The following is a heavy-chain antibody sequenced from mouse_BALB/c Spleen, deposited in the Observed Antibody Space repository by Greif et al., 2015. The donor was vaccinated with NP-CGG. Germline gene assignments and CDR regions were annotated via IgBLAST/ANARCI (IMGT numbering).Heavy chain of an antibody. J-gene: IGHJ2*01. D-gene: IGHD5-1*01. CDR3: AREYDN. CDR2: ISSGGSYT. Sequence: EVMLVETGGDLVKPGGSLKLSCAASGFTFSSYGMSWVRQTPDKRLEWVATISSGGSYTYYPDSVKGRFTISRDNAKNTLYLQMSSLKSEDTAMYYCAREYDNWGQGTTLTVSS. CDR1: GFTFSSYG. V-gene: IGHV5-6*01.